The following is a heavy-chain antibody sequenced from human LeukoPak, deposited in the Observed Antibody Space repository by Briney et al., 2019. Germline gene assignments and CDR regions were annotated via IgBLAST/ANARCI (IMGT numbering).Heavy chain of an antibody. CDR2: IYTSGST. V-gene: IGHV4-4*07. J-gene: IGHJ4*02. CDR3: ARDQYYYDRSGYTTVSYSDY. D-gene: IGHD3-22*01. CDR1: GGSISSYY. Sequence: SETLSLTCTVSGGSISSYYWSWLRQPAGKGLEWIGRIYTSGSTNYNPSLKSRVTMSVDTSNNQFSLKLDFVTAADTAVYYCARDQYYYDRSGYTTVSYSDYWGQGTLVTVSS.